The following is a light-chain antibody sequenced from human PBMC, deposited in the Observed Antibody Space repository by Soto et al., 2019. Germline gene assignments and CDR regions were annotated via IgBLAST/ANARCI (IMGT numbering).Light chain of an antibody. CDR3: QQYNNWPPWT. V-gene: IGKV3-15*01. Sequence: EIVMTQSPVTLSVSPGERATLSCRASQSVSRNLAWYQQKIGQPPRLLIYGASTRATGIPARFSGSGSGTEFTLTISSRQSEDVAVYYCQQYNNWPPWTFGQGTKVEVK. J-gene: IGKJ1*01. CDR1: QSVSRN. CDR2: GAS.